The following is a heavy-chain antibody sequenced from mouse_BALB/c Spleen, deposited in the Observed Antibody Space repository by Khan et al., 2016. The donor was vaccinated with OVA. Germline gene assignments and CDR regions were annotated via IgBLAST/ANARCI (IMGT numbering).Heavy chain of an antibody. CDR1: GFSLSRYN. D-gene: IGHD2-14*01. CDR2: IWGGGGT. J-gene: IGHJ4*01. V-gene: IGHV2-6-4*01. Sequence: QVQLQQSGPGLVAPSQSLSITCTVSGFSLSRYNIHWVRQPPGKGLEWLGMIWGGGGTDYNSTLKSRLSISKDNSTSQVFLNMNSLQTDDTAMYYCARAYYRYDGYYAMDYWGQGTSVTVSS. CDR3: ARAYYRYDGYYAMDY.